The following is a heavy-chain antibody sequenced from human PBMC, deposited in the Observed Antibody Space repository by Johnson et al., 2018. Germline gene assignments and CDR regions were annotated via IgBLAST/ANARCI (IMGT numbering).Heavy chain of an antibody. V-gene: IGHV4-39*01. D-gene: IGHD6-19*01. J-gene: IGHJ4*02. Sequence: QVQLQESGPGQVKPSETXSLTCTVSGASISSSSFYWGWIRQPPGKGLQWVGSFFHVGSTFSNPSLKSRVTISVDTSKNQFSLRLTSVNAADTAVYYCARAGSGWASAHDYWGQGSLVTVSS. CDR2: FFHVGST. CDR1: GASISSSSFY. CDR3: ARAGSGWASAHDY.